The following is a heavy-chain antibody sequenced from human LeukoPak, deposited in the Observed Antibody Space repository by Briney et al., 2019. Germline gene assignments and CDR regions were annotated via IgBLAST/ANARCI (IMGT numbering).Heavy chain of an antibody. CDR3: ARVERSGWYALGAFDI. CDR1: GFTFSSYA. CDR2: ISYDGSNK. V-gene: IGHV3-30-3*01. Sequence: PGRSLRLSCAASGFTFSSYAMPWVRQAPGKGLEWVAVISYDGSNKYYADSVKGRFTISRDNSKNTLYLQMNSLRAEDTAVYYCARVERSGWYALGAFDIWGQGTMVTVSS. D-gene: IGHD6-19*01. J-gene: IGHJ3*02.